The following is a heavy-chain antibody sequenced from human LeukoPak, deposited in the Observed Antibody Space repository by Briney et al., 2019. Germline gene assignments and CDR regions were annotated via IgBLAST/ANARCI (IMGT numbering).Heavy chain of an antibody. CDR1: GGTFSSYA. D-gene: IGHD2-21*02. J-gene: IGHJ6*02. CDR2: IIPILGIA. CDR3: ARDHIVVVTARSTNYYYYYGMDV. V-gene: IGHV1-69*04. Sequence: SVKVSCKASGGTFSSYAISWVRQAPGQGLEWMGRIIPILGIANYAQKFQGRVTITADKSTSTAYMELSSLRSEDTTVYYCARDHIVVVTARSTNYYYYYGMDVWGQGTTVTVSS.